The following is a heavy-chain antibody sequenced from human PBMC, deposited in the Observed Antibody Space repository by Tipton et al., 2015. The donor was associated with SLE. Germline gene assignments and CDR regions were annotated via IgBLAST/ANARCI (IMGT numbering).Heavy chain of an antibody. CDR2: IGTAGDT. D-gene: IGHD2/OR15-2a*01. Sequence: SLRLSCAASGFTFSSYDMHWVRQATGKGLEWVSAIGTAGDTYYPGSVKGRFTISRDNSKNTLYLQMNSLRAEDTAVYYCARDLSMLHAFDIWGQGTMVTVSS. J-gene: IGHJ3*02. CDR1: GFTFSSYD. V-gene: IGHV3-13*04. CDR3: ARDLSMLHAFDI.